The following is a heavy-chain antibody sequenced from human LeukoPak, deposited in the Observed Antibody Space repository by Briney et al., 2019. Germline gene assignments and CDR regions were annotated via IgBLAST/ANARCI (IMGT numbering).Heavy chain of an antibody. CDR1: GFTFGDYY. Sequence: GGSLRLSCAASGFTFGDYYMSWIRQAPGKGLEWVSYISSSGRTINYADSVKGRFTISRDNAENSLYLQMNSLRAEDSAVYYCARGGLGYCSGGSCPFDYWGQGTLVTVSS. CDR2: ISSSGRTI. CDR3: ARGGLGYCSGGSCPFDY. D-gene: IGHD2-15*01. V-gene: IGHV3-11*04. J-gene: IGHJ4*02.